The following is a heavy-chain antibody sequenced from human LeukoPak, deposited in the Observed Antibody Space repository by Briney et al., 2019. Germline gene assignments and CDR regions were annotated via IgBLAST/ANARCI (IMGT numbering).Heavy chain of an antibody. CDR3: ARYRGWLYYDSSGYAFDY. CDR1: GGSFSGYY. J-gene: IGHJ4*02. Sequence: PSETLSLTCAVYGGSFSGYYWSWIRQPPGKGLEWIGEINHSGSTNYNPSLKSRVTISVDTSKNQFSLKLSSVTAADTAVYYCARYRGWLYYDSSGYAFDYWGQGTLVTVSS. CDR2: INHSGST. D-gene: IGHD3-22*01. V-gene: IGHV4-34*01.